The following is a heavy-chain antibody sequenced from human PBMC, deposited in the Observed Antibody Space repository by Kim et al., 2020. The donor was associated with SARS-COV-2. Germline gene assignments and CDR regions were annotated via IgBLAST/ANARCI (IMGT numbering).Heavy chain of an antibody. CDR2: ISSNSGHT. D-gene: IGHD3-3*01. Sequence: ASVKVSCKASGYSFSNYGLVWARQAPGQGLEWMGWISSNSGHTKYAQNVQGRVTLTTDTSTNTGYMELSSLRSDDTAVYYCAPYLVSISYRGQWAWVQGT. V-gene: IGHV1-18*01. CDR1: GYSFSNYG. CDR3: APYLVSISYRGQWA. J-gene: IGHJ5*01.